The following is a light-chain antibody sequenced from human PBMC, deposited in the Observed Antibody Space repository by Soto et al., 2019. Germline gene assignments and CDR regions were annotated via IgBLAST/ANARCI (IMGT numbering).Light chain of an antibody. Sequence: QSVLTQPPSASGSPGQSVTISCTGTSSDIGVYNYVSWYQQHPGKAPKLMIYEVSKRPSGVPDRFSGSKSGNTASLTVSGLQAEDEADYYCSSYAGSNNLYGFGTGTKVTV. V-gene: IGLV2-8*01. CDR1: SSDIGVYNY. CDR2: EVS. CDR3: SSYAGSNNLYG. J-gene: IGLJ1*01.